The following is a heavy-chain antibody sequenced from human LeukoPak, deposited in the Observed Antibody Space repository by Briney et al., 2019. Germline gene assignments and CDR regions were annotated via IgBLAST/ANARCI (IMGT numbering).Heavy chain of an antibody. CDR1: GYTFTSYY. V-gene: IGHV1-18*04. CDR3: ARDRLYYYGMDV. J-gene: IGHJ6*02. CDR2: ISAYNGNT. Sequence: GASVKVSCKASGYTFTSYYMHWVRQAPGQGLEWMGWISAYNGNTNYAQKLQGRVTMTTDTSTSTAYMELRSLRSDDTAVYYCARDRLYYYGMDVWGQGTTVTVSS.